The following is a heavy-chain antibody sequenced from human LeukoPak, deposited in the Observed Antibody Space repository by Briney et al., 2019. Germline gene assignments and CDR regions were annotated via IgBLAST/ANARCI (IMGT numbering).Heavy chain of an antibody. CDR3: ARDYFGWGHLDQ. CDR2: VSSDGSST. Sequence: GGSLRLSCAASGFTFSIYGMSWVRQAPGKGLMWVSRVSSDGSSTIYADSVKGRFTISRDNAKNALYLQMHSLRVEDTAVYYCARDYFGWGHLDQWGQGTLVTVSS. D-gene: IGHD3-10*01. J-gene: IGHJ4*02. CDR1: GFTFSIYG. V-gene: IGHV3-74*01.